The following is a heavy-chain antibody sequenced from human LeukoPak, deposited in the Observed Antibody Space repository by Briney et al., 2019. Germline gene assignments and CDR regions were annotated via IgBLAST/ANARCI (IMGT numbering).Heavy chain of an antibody. J-gene: IGHJ6*03. CDR3: ARDLPMDV. CDR1: GFTFSSYE. Sequence: GGSLRLSCAASGFTFSSYEMNWVRQAPGKGLEWVANIKQDGSEKYYVDSVKGRFTISRDNAKNSLYLQMNSLRAEDTAVYYCARDLPMDVWGKGTTVTISS. CDR2: IKQDGSEK. V-gene: IGHV3-7*01.